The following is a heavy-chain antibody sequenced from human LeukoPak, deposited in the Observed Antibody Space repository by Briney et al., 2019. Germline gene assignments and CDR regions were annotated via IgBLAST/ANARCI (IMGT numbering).Heavy chain of an antibody. CDR3: ARGIGDYDFWSGYYQNYYYYYYMDV. CDR2: TRNKANSYTT. CDR1: GFTFSSYG. Sequence: GGSLRLSCAASGFTFSSYGMSWVRQAPGKGREGVGRTRNKANSYTTEYAPSVKGRFTISRDDSKNSLYLQMNSLKTEDTAVYYCARGIGDYDFWSGYYQNYYYYYYMDVWGKGTTVTVSS. V-gene: IGHV3-72*01. D-gene: IGHD3-3*01. J-gene: IGHJ6*03.